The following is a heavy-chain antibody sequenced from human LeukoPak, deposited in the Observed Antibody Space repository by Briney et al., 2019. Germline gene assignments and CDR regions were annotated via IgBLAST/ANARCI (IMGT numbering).Heavy chain of an antibody. V-gene: IGHV4-34*01. D-gene: IGHD2/OR15-2a*01. CDR2: INHSGST. Sequence: PSETLSLTCAVYGGPFSGYYWSWVRQPPGKGLEWIGEINHSGSTKYSPSLESRLTISVDTSKNQVSLKLTSVTAADTAVYYCAIRPSNSWYYFDYWDQGSLVTVSS. CDR1: GGPFSGYY. CDR3: AIRPSNSWYYFDY. J-gene: IGHJ4*02.